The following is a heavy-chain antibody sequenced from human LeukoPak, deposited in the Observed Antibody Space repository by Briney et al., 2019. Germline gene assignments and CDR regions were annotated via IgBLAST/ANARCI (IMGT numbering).Heavy chain of an antibody. Sequence: SETLSLTCTVSGGSISSCYWSWIRQPPGKGLEWIGYIYYSGSTNYNPSLKSRVTISVDTSKNQFSLKLSSVTAADTAVYFCARDYAAGYSRGYEHYYYYMDVWGKGTTVTVSS. CDR3: ARDYAAGYSRGYEHYYYYMDV. D-gene: IGHD6-25*01. V-gene: IGHV4-59*01. CDR2: IYYSGST. CDR1: GGSISSCY. J-gene: IGHJ6*03.